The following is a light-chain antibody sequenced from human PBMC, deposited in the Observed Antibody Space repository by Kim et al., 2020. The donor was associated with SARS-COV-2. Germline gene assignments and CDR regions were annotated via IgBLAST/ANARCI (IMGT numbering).Light chain of an antibody. V-gene: IGKV3-11*01. J-gene: IGKJ5*01. CDR2: DAS. CDR3: QQRSN. CDR1: QSVGTY. Sequence: ATLSWSPGERATLSGRASQSVGTYLAWYQQKPGQAPRLLIYDASKRATGIPARFRGSGSGTDFTLTIGTLEPEDFAVYYCQQRSNFGQGTRLEIK.